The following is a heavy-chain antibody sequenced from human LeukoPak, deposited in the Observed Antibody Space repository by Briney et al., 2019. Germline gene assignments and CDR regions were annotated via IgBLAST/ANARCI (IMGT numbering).Heavy chain of an antibody. D-gene: IGHD4-11*01. Sequence: SETLSLTCTVSGYSISSGYYWGWIRQPPGKGLEWIGSIYHSGSTYYNPSLKSRVTISVDTSKNQFSLKLSSVTAADTAVYYCARQNPPSNLPPFGDFDYWGQGTLVTVSS. CDR1: GYSISSGYY. J-gene: IGHJ4*02. CDR3: ARQNPPSNLPPFGDFDY. V-gene: IGHV4-38-2*02. CDR2: IYHSGST.